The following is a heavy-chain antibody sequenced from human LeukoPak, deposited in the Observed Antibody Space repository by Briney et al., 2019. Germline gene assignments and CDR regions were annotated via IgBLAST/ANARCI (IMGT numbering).Heavy chain of an antibody. CDR3: AKHYGSGSYYNFPDY. J-gene: IGHJ4*02. CDR1: GFTFSSYA. Sequence: GGSLRLSCAASGFTFSSYAMSWVRQAPGKGLEWVSTIRGSGGSTYYADSVKGRFTISRDNSKDTLYLQMNSLRAEDTAVYYCAKHYGSGSYYNFPDYWGQGTLVTVSS. CDR2: IRGSGGST. D-gene: IGHD3-10*01. V-gene: IGHV3-23*01.